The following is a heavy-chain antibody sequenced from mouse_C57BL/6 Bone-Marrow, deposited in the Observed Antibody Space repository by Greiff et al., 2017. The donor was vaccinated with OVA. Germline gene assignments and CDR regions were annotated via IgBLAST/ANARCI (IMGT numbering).Heavy chain of an antibody. CDR1: GYTFTSYW. Sequence: QVQLQQPGAELVKPGASVKVSCKASGYTFTSYWMHWVKQRPGQGLEWIGRIHPSDSDTNYNQKFTGKATLTVDKSSSTAYMQLSSLTSEDSAVYYCRIRYRGVTTRSYYAMDYWGQGTSVTVSS. CDR3: RIRYRGVTTRSYYAMDY. V-gene: IGHV1-74*01. J-gene: IGHJ4*01. CDR2: IHPSDSDT. D-gene: IGHD2-2*01.